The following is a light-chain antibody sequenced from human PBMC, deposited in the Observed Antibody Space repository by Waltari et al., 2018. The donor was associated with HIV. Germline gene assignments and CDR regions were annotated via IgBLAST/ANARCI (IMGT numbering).Light chain of an antibody. CDR1: ALPKHY. Sequence: SYELTQPPSVSVSPGQTARLTCPGDALPKHYASWYQQKPGQAPVLVIYKDSERPSGIPERFSGSSSGTTVTLTISGVQAEDEADYYCQSADSSGTYEVFGGGTKLTVL. J-gene: IGLJ2*01. CDR3: QSADSSGTYEV. CDR2: KDS. V-gene: IGLV3-25*03.